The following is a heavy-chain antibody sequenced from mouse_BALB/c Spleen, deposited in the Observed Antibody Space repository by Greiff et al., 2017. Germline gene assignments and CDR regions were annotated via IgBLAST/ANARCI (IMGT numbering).Heavy chain of an antibody. CDR1: GFTFSSYA. CDR3: ARKALYYAMDY. J-gene: IGHJ4*01. V-gene: IGHV5-9-4*01. CDR2: ISSGGSYT. Sequence: EVQVVESGGGLVKPGGSLKLSCAASGFTFSSYAMSWVRQSPEKRLEWVAEISSGGSYTYYPDTVTGRFTISRDNAKNTLYLEMSSLRSEDTAMYYCARKALYYAMDYWGQGTSVTVSS.